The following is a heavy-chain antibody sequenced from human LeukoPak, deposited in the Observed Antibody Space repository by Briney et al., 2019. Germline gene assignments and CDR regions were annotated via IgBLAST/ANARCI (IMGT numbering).Heavy chain of an antibody. D-gene: IGHD3-10*01. CDR2: INAGNGNT. J-gene: IGHJ1*01. Sequence: ASVKVSCKASGYTFTNYAMHWVRQAPGQRLEWMGWINAGNGNTKYTQKFQGRVTITRDTSASTAYMELSSLRSEDTAVYYCARAYITMVRGVIITGYFQHWGQGTLVTVSS. V-gene: IGHV1-3*01. CDR1: GYTFTNYA. CDR3: ARAYITMVRGVIITGYFQH.